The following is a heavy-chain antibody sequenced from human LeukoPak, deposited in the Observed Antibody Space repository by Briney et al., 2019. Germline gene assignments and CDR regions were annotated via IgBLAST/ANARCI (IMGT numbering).Heavy chain of an antibody. D-gene: IGHD4-17*01. CDR1: GGSISSGDYY. V-gene: IGHV4-30-4*01. CDR3: ARDRAVTRDFDY. CDR2: IYYSGST. J-gene: IGHJ4*02. Sequence: SETLYLTCTVSGGSISSGDYYRSWIRQPPGKSLEWIGYIYYSGSTYYNPSLKSRVTISVDTSKNQFSLKLSSVTAADTAVYYCARDRAVTRDFDYWGQGTLVTASS.